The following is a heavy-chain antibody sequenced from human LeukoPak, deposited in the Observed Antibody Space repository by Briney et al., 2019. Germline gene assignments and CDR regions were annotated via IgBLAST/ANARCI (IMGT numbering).Heavy chain of an antibody. Sequence: GGSLRLSCAASGFTFNTYSMNWVRQAPGKGLEWVSSISGSSAYISYADSVKGRFTISRDNAKNSLFLQMNSLRSDDTAVYYCARGSSYGFSMGYWGQGTLVTVSS. CDR3: ARGSSYGFSMGY. CDR1: GFTFNTYS. D-gene: IGHD5-18*01. V-gene: IGHV3-21*04. CDR2: ISGSSAYI. J-gene: IGHJ4*02.